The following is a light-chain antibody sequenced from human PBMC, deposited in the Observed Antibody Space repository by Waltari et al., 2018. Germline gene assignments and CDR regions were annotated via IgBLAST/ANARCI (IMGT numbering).Light chain of an antibody. V-gene: IGKV3-20*01. CDR2: GAS. CDR3: QQYGSSPRT. CDR1: QSVSSSY. Sequence: EIVLTQSPGTLSLSPGERATLSCRASQSVSSSYLAWYQQKPGQAPRLLIYGASSRATGIPDSFSGSGSGTDFTITISRLEPEDFAVYYCQQYGSSPRTFGQGTKVEIK. J-gene: IGKJ1*01.